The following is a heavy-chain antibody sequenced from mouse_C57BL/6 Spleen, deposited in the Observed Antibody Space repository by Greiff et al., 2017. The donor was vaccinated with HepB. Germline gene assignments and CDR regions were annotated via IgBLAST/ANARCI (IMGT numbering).Heavy chain of an antibody. CDR1: GFNIKDYY. CDR2: IDPEDGEN. J-gene: IGHJ3*01. V-gene: IGHV14-2*01. CDR3: ARDSSGYLFAY. Sequence: EVQLQQSGAELVKPGASVKLSCTASGFNIKDYYMHWVKQRTEQGLEWIGRIDPEDGENKYAPKFQGKATITADTSSNTAYLQLSSLTSEDTAVYYCARDSSGYLFAYWGQGTLVTVSA. D-gene: IGHD3-2*02.